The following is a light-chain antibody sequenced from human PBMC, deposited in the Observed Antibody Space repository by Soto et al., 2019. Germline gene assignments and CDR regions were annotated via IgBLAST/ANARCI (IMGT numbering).Light chain of an antibody. CDR2: EVS. CDR1: SSDVGGYNY. Sequence: QSALTQPASVSGSPGQSITISCTGTSSDVGGYNYVYWYQQHPRKAPKLMIYEVSNRPSGVSTRFSGSKSGNTASLTISGLQAEDEADYYCSSYTSSSTLVVFGGGTKLTVL. J-gene: IGLJ2*01. V-gene: IGLV2-14*01. CDR3: SSYTSSSTLVV.